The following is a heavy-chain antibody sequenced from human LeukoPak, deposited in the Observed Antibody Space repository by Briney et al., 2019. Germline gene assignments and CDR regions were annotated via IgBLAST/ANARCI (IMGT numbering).Heavy chain of an antibody. CDR2: IYVSGTT. V-gene: IGHV3-53*01. CDR3: ARGGNSGSLDY. D-gene: IGHD3-22*01. CDR1: GFTVRDSY. J-gene: IGHJ4*02. Sequence: PGGSLRLSCAASGFTVRDSYMSWVRQAPGKRLEWVSFIYVSGTTFYAASVKGRFTISRDNSKNTVYIQMNSLRAEDTAVYYCARGGNSGSLDYWGQGTLVTVSS.